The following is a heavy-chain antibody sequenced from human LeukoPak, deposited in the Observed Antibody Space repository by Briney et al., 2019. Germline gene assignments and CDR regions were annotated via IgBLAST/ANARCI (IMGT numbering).Heavy chain of an antibody. CDR1: GGTFSSYA. CDR2: IIPIFGIA. Sequence: ASVKVSCKASGGTFSSYAISWVRQAPGQGLEWMGRIIPIFGIANYAQKFQGRVTITADKSTSTAYMELSSLRSEDTAVYYCARDRADYSNPVYFGYWGQGTLVTVSS. D-gene: IGHD4-11*01. J-gene: IGHJ4*02. CDR3: ARDRADYSNPVYFGY. V-gene: IGHV1-69*04.